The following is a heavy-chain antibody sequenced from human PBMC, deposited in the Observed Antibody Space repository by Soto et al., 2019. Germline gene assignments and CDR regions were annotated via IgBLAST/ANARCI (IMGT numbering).Heavy chain of an antibody. CDR2: IKNRADGGTA. D-gene: IGHD2-15*01. V-gene: IGHV3-15*01. Sequence: EVQLVESGGGLVQPGGSLRLSCAASGFTFSNAWMNWVRQAPGKGLEWIGRIKNRADGGTADHATPVKGRFTISRDDSKNTLYLQMNSLKTEDTAVYYCARDRGYDAHDYYYNAMDVWGQGTTVTVSS. CDR3: ARDRGYDAHDYYYNAMDV. CDR1: GFTFSNAW. J-gene: IGHJ6*02.